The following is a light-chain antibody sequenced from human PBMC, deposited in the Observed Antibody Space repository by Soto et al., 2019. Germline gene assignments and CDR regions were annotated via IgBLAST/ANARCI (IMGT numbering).Light chain of an antibody. V-gene: IGLV2-14*01. J-gene: IGLJ3*02. CDR2: DVS. Sequence: SVLTQPASVSGSPGQSITLSCTGTSSDVGDYNYVSWYQNHPGKAPKLMIYDVSDRPSGVSVRFSGSKSGNTASLTISGLQAEDEALYYCSSYSATSTLVVFGGGTKLTVL. CDR3: SSYSATSTLVV. CDR1: SSDVGDYNY.